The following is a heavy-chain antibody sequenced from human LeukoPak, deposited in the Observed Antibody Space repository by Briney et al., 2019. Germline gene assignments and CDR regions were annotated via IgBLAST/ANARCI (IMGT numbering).Heavy chain of an antibody. J-gene: IGHJ6*02. CDR2: IYYSGST. V-gene: IGHV4-59*01. Sequence: TSESLSLTCTVSGGSISSYYWSWIRQPPGKGLEWIGYIYYSGSTNYNPSLKSRVTISVDTTKNQFSLKLSSVTAADTAVYYCASSLPHYYYHGMDVWGQGTTVTVSS. CDR3: ASSLPHYYYHGMDV. CDR1: GGSISSYY. D-gene: IGHD2-2*01.